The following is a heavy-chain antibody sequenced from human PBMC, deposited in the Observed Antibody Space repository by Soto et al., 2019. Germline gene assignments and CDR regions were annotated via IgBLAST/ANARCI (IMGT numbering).Heavy chain of an antibody. Sequence: PGGSLRLSCAASGFTFSSYSMNWVRQAPGKGLEWVSSISSSSSYIYYADSVKGRFTISRDNAKNSLYLQMNSLRAEDTAVYYCARDGKTYYYDSSGYWYYYYGMDVWGQGTTVTVSS. V-gene: IGHV3-21*01. J-gene: IGHJ6*02. CDR1: GFTFSSYS. CDR2: ISSSSSYI. D-gene: IGHD3-22*01. CDR3: ARDGKTYYYDSSGYWYYYYGMDV.